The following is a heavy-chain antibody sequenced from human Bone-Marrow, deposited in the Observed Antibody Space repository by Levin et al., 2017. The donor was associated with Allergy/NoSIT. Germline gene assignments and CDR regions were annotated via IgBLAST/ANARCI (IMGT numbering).Heavy chain of an antibody. CDR3: ARGYSGRIAFDV. CDR2: MYHSGIT. Sequence: KPSETLSLTCAVYGGSFGGYYWSWIRQPPGKGLEWIGEMYHSGITNYNPSLKSRVIISVDTSKSQFSLKLTSVTAADTAVYYCARGYSGRIAFDVWGQGTLVSVSS. D-gene: IGHD6-19*01. J-gene: IGHJ3*01. V-gene: IGHV4-34*01. CDR1: GGSFGGYY.